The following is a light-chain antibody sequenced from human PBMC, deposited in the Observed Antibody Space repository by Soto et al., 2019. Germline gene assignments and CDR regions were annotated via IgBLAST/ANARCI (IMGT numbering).Light chain of an antibody. CDR3: HQFGNSPRT. V-gene: IGKV3-20*01. J-gene: IGKJ1*01. CDR1: QNVSNSY. Sequence: ELVWPPSPATLSLSPGDSATLCFRASQNVSNSYLAWYQQKPGQAPRLLIYDASTRATDIPDRFSGSGSGTDFTLAIRRLEPEDFAVYYCHQFGNSPRTFGQGTKVDIK. CDR2: DAS.